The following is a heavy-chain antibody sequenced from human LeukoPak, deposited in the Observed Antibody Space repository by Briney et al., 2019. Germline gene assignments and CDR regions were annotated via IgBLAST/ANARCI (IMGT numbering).Heavy chain of an antibody. CDR3: ARDSSDSSGWYEGWFDP. CDR2: TDTSGNYI. CDR1: GFTFSNYG. J-gene: IGHJ5*02. D-gene: IGHD6-19*01. V-gene: IGHV3-21*01. Sequence: GGSLRLSCAASGFTFSNYGMNWVRQAPGKGLEWVSFTDTSGNYIYYGDSVKGRFTISRDNAKNLVFLQMNGLRAEDTAVYYCARDSSDSSGWYEGWFDPWGQGTLVTVSS.